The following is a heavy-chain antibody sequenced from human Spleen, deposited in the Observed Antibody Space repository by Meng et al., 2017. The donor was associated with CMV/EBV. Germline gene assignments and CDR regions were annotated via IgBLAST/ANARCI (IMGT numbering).Heavy chain of an antibody. J-gene: IGHJ4*02. D-gene: IGHD3-10*01. CDR3: ARGSYFYASGAY. Sequence: GGSLRLSCAASGFTFSSYTMHWVRQAPGKGLEWVAVISYDGGNKYYADSVKGRFTISRDNSKNTLYLQMNSLRAEDTAVYYCARGSYFYASGAYWGQGSLVTVSS. CDR2: ISYDGGNK. CDR1: GFTFSSYT. V-gene: IGHV3-30-3*01.